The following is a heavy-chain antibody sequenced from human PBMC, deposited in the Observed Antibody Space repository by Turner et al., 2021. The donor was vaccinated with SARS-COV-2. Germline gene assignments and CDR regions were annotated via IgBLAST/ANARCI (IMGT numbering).Heavy chain of an antibody. CDR2: INPSGGST. V-gene: IGHV1-46*01. CDR3: SRVGGAFDI. J-gene: IGHJ3*02. Sequence: QVQLVQSGAEVKKPGASVKVSCKASGYTFTNYYMQWVRQAPGQGLEWMGIINPSGGSTGYAQKFQGRVTMTRDTSTCTVYMEMSSLRSEDTAVYYCSRVGGAFDIWGQGTMVTVSS. CDR1: GYTFTNYY.